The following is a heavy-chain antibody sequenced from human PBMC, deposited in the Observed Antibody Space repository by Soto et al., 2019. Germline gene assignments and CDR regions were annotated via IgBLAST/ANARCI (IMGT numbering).Heavy chain of an antibody. D-gene: IGHD3-3*01. CDR2: ISGSGAGT. J-gene: IGHJ6*02. CDR1: GFTFSTSA. V-gene: IGHV3-23*01. CDR3: AKGPTVFGAVISFDYYYGMYV. Sequence: PVGSLRLSCTASGFTFSTSAMSWVRQAPGGGLEWVSGISGSGAGTYYADSVKGRFTISRDNSKNTLYLQMSGLRAEDAAVYYCAKGPTVFGAVISFDYYYGMYVWGQGTPVTVPS.